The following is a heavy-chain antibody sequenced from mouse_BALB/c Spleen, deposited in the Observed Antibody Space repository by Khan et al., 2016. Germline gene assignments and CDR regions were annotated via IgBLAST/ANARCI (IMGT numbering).Heavy chain of an antibody. D-gene: IGHD1-1*01. CDR3: ASGTVLSPVYVDY. J-gene: IGHJ2*01. Sequence: QVRLQQSGAELVKPGASVKLSCKASGYTFTNYDINWVRQRPEQGLEWIGWIFPGDGFTKYNDKFKGKATLTTDRSSSTAYMQLSRLTSEDTAVYFCASGTVLSPVYVDYWGQGTTLTVSS. CDR1: GYTFTNYD. CDR2: IFPGDGFT. V-gene: IGHV1-85*01.